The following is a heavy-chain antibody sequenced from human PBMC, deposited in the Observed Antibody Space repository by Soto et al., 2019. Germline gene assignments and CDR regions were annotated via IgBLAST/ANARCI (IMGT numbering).Heavy chain of an antibody. D-gene: IGHD5-12*01. V-gene: IGHV1-69*06. Sequence: SVKVSCKASGGTFSSYAISWVRQAPGQGLEWMGGIIPIFGTASYAQKFQGRVTITADKSTSTAYMELSSLRSEDTAVYYCARLVEMATMGPDYYYGMDVWGQGTTVTVSS. CDR2: IIPIFGTA. CDR3: ARLVEMATMGPDYYYGMDV. J-gene: IGHJ6*02. CDR1: GGTFSSYA.